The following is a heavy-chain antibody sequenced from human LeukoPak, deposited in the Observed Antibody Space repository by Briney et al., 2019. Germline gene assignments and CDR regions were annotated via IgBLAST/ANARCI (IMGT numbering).Heavy chain of an antibody. D-gene: IGHD3-16*01. CDR1: GFSFSTTW. V-gene: IGHV3-7*03. CDR2: ISIDGSQR. J-gene: IGHJ4*02. Sequence: PGGSLRLSCAASGFSFSTTWMTWVRQTPGKGLELVANISIDGSQRYHADSVEGRFTISRDNVKNTLYLQMSSLRVEDTAVYYCARDPGWGALDYWGQGALVIVSS. CDR3: ARDPGWGALDY.